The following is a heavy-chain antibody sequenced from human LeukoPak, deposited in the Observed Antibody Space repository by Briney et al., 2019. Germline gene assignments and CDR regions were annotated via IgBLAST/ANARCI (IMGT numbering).Heavy chain of an antibody. Sequence: SSETLSLTCTVSGGSMSSYYWRWIRQPPGMGLEWIGYISYSGSRKYNPSLKSRITMSVDTSKNQFSLKLTSVTAADTAVYYCAGDSSSWYNYFDNWGQGTLVTVSS. V-gene: IGHV4-59*01. J-gene: IGHJ4*02. D-gene: IGHD6-13*01. CDR1: GGSMSSYY. CDR2: ISYSGSR. CDR3: AGDSSSWYNYFDN.